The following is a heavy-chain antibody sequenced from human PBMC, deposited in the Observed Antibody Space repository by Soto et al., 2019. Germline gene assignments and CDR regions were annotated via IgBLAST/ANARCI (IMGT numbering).Heavy chain of an antibody. V-gene: IGHV1-18*01. Sequence: QVQLVQSGAEVKKPGASVKVSCKASGYTFTSYGISWVRQAPGQGLEWMGWISAYNGNTKYAQKLQGRVTMTTDTSTSTDYMELRSLISDDTAVYYCARDAAMALPDAWGQGTLVTVSS. CDR3: ARDAAMALPDA. D-gene: IGHD5-18*01. CDR1: GYTFTSYG. J-gene: IGHJ4*02. CDR2: ISAYNGNT.